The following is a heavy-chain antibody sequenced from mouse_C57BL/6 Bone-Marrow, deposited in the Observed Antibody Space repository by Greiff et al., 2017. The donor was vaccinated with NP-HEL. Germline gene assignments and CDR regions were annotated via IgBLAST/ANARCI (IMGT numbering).Heavy chain of an antibody. CDR2: IYPGSGNT. D-gene: IGHD2-5*01. CDR1: GYTFTDYY. V-gene: IGHV1-76*01. CDR3: ARYSKGDFDY. J-gene: IGHJ2*01. Sequence: VKLVESGAELVRPGASVKLSCKASGYTFTDYYINWVKQRPGQGLEWIARIYPGSGNTYYNEKFKGKATLTAEKSSSTAYMQLSSLTSEDSAVYFCARYSKGDFDYWGQGTTLTVSS.